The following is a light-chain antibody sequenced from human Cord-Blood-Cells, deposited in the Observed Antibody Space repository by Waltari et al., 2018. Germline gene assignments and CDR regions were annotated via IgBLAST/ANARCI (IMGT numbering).Light chain of an antibody. J-gene: IGLJ1*01. CDR3: SSYTSSSTLYV. Sequence: QSALTQPASVSGSPGQSITISCTGTSSDVGGYNYVSWYQQHPGKDPQLLIYDVSKRPSGVSNRFSGSKSGHPASLTSSGLQAEDEADYYCSSYTSSSTLYVFGTGTKVTVL. V-gene: IGLV2-14*01. CDR1: SSDVGGYNY. CDR2: DVS.